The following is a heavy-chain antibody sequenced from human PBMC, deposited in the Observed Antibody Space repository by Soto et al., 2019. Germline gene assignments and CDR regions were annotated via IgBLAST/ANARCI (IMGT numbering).Heavy chain of an antibody. Sequence: ASVKVSCKASGYTFTGYYMHWVRQAPGQGLEWMGWINPNSGGTNYAQKFQGRVTMTRDTSISTAYMELSRLRSDDTAVYYCARSLYYYDSSGSIRAYYFDYWGQGTLVTVSS. V-gene: IGHV1-2*02. CDR1: GYTFTGYY. D-gene: IGHD3-22*01. CDR3: ARSLYYYDSSGSIRAYYFDY. CDR2: INPNSGGT. J-gene: IGHJ4*02.